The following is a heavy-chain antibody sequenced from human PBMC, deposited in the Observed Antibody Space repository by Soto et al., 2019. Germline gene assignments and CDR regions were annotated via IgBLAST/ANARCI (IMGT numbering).Heavy chain of an antibody. Sequence: EVQLAESGGGMVQPGGSLRLSCVASGFTFSSYDMHWVRQAPGKGLEYVSSISSNGGTTYYGNSVKGRFTISRDNSKKTLGLQTGSGGAEDMAVYYCVRRVSGKDDYWGQGALVTVSS. CDR1: GFTFSSYD. CDR3: VRRVSGKDDY. J-gene: IGHJ4*02. CDR2: ISSNGGTT. V-gene: IGHV3-64*01. D-gene: IGHD3-10*01.